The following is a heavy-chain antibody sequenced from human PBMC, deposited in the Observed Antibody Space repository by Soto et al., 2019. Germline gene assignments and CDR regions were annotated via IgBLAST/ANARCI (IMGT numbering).Heavy chain of an antibody. Sequence: GASVKVSCKASGGTFSSYAISWVRQAPGQGLEWMGGIIPIFGTANYAQKFQGRVTITADESTSTAYMELSSLRSEDTAVYYCARLGAFEFGQSDFDYWGQGTLVTVSS. V-gene: IGHV1-69*13. CDR2: IIPIFGTA. J-gene: IGHJ4*02. CDR1: GGTFSSYA. CDR3: ARLGAFEFGQSDFDY. D-gene: IGHD3-10*01.